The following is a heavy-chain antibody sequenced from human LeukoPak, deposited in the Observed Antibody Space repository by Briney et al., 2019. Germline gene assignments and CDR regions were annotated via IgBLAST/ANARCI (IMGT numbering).Heavy chain of an antibody. CDR3: TTVGGYCSSTSCYI. J-gene: IGHJ6*04. CDR1: GFTFSNAW. V-gene: IGHV3-15*01. CDR2: IKSKTDGGTT. D-gene: IGHD2-2*02. Sequence: GGSLRLSCAASGFTFSNAWVSWVRQAPGKGLEWVGRIKSKTDGGTTDYAAPVKGRFTISRDDSKNTLYLQMNSLKTEDTAVYYCTTVGGYCSSTSCYIWGKGTTVTVSS.